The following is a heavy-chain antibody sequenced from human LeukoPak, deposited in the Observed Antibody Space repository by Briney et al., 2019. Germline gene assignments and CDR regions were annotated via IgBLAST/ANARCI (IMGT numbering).Heavy chain of an antibody. CDR1: GGTFSSYA. J-gene: IGHJ4*02. CDR3: AREVRAEVVVTSYYFDY. CDR2: IIPIFGTA. V-gene: IGHV1-69*06. Sequence: GSSVKASCKASGGTFSSYAISWVRQAPGQGLEWMGGIIPIFGTANYAQKFQGRVTITADKSTSTAYMELSSLRSEDTAVYYCAREVRAEVVVTSYYFDYWGQGTLVTVSS. D-gene: IGHD3-22*01.